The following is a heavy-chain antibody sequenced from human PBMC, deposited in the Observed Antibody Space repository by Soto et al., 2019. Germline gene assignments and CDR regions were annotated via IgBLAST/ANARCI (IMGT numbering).Heavy chain of an antibody. J-gene: IGHJ6*03. V-gene: IGHV1-18*01. Sequence: QVRLVQSGAEVKKPGASVKVSCKASGYTFTSYGISWVRQAPGQGLEWMGWISAYNGNTNYAQKLQGRVTMTTDTSTSTAYMELRSLRSDDTAVYYCERVGELLLGNYYYYMDVWGKGTTVTVSS. D-gene: IGHD3-10*01. CDR3: ERVGELLLGNYYYYMDV. CDR2: ISAYNGNT. CDR1: GYTFTSYG.